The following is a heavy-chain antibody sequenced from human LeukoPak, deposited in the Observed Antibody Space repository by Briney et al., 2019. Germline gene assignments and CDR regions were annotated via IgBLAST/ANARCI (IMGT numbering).Heavy chain of an antibody. CDR2: ISAYNGNT. CDR3: ARAPEQQLVYYYYYYGMDV. Sequence: ASVKVSCKASGYTFTSYGISWVRQAPGQGLEWMGWISAYNGNTNYAQKLQGRVTMTTDTSTSTAYMELRSLRSDDTAVYYCARAPEQQLVYYYYYYGMDVWGRGTTVTVSS. V-gene: IGHV1-18*01. J-gene: IGHJ6*02. CDR1: GYTFTSYG. D-gene: IGHD6-13*01.